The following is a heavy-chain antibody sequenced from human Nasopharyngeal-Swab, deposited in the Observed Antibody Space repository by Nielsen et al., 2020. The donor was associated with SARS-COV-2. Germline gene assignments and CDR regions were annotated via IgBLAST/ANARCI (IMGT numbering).Heavy chain of an antibody. CDR3: ARDIRSDYYGSGSYYYYYGMDV. D-gene: IGHD3-10*01. CDR1: GFTVSSNY. Sequence: GESLKISCAASGFTVSSNYMSWVRQAPGKGLEWVSVIYSGGSTYYADSVKGRFTISRHNSKNTLYLQMNSLRAEDTAVYYCARDIRSDYYGSGSYYYYYGMDVWGQGTTVTVSS. CDR2: IYSGGST. V-gene: IGHV3-53*01. J-gene: IGHJ6*02.